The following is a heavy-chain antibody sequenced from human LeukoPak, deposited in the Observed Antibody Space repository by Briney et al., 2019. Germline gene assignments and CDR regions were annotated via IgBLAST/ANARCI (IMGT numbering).Heavy chain of an antibody. CDR3: ARYAKSGYSYGHAYFDY. CDR1: GGSISSYY. CDR2: IYYSGST. J-gene: IGHJ4*02. V-gene: IGHV4-59*01. Sequence: SETLSLTCTVSGGSISSYYWSWIRQPPGKGLEWIGYIYYSGSTNYNPSLKSRVTISVDTSKNQFSLKLSSVTAADTAVYYCARYAKSGYSYGHAYFDYWGQGTLVTVSS. D-gene: IGHD5-18*01.